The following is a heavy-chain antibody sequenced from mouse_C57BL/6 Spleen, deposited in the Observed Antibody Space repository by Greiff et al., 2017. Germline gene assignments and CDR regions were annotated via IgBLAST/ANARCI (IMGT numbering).Heavy chain of an antibody. V-gene: IGHV7-3*01. CDR2: IRNKANGYTT. D-gene: IGHD1-1*01. CDR3: ARYYYGSSGDAMDY. Sequence: EVQGVESGGGLVQPGGSLSLSCAASGFTFTDYYMSWVRQPPGKALEWLGFIRNKANGYTTEYSASVKGRFTISRDNSQSILYLQMNALRAEDSATYYCARYYYGSSGDAMDYWGQGTSVTVSS. CDR1: GFTFTDYY. J-gene: IGHJ4*01.